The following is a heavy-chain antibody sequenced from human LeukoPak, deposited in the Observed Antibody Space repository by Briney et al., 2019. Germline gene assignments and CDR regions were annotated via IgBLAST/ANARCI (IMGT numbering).Heavy chain of an antibody. D-gene: IGHD1-26*01. J-gene: IGHJ4*02. CDR3: AKDQRWESPHYLDS. Sequence: GGSLRPSCAASGFTFSGYGMHWFRQAPGKGLDWVAVISFDGSDKYYADSVKGRFTISRDNSKNTLYVQMNSLRDEDTAVYYCAKDQRWESPHYLDSWGQGTLITVSS. CDR2: ISFDGSDK. V-gene: IGHV3-30*18. CDR1: GFTFSGYG.